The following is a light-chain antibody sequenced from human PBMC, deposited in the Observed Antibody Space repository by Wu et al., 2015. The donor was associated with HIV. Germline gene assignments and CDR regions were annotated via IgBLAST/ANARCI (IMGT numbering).Light chain of an antibody. CDR2: VAS. V-gene: IGKV3-20*01. Sequence: EIVLTQSPGTLSLSPGERATLSCRASQNINSYSLAWYQQKPGQAPRLLIYVASSRATGVPDRFSGSGSGTDFTLTISRLEPEDFAVYYCQQYGSSPGTFGQGTKVEIK. CDR1: QNINSYS. CDR3: QQYGSSPGT. J-gene: IGKJ1*01.